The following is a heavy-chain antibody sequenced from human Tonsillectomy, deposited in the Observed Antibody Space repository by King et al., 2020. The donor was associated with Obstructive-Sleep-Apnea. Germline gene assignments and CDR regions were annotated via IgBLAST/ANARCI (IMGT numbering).Heavy chain of an antibody. CDR2: IYDSGST. J-gene: IGHJ2*01. CDR3: ASPTVVAGTPHWFFDL. CDR1: GGSISSYC. V-gene: IGHV4-59*08. D-gene: IGHD6-19*01. Sequence: QLQESGPGLVKPSETLSLTCTVSGGSISSYCCSWIRQPPGKGLEWIGYIYDSGSTNYNPSLKSRVTVSLDTSKHQFSLRLTSVTAADTAVYYCASPTVVAGTPHWFFDLWGRGTLVTVSS.